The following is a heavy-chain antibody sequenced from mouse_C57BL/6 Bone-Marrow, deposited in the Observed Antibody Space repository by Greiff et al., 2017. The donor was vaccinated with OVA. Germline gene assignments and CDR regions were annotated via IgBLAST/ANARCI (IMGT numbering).Heavy chain of an antibody. V-gene: IGHV1-7*01. CDR2: INPSSGYP. Sequence: QVQLKESGAELAKPGASVKLSCKASGYTFTSYWMHWVKQRPGQGLEWIGYINPSSGYPRYNQKLRDKATLTADKSSSTAYMQLSSLTYEDSAVYYCALRRNFLGYWGQGTSVTVSS. CDR3: ALRRNFLGY. J-gene: IGHJ4*01. CDR1: GYTFTSYW. D-gene: IGHD2-1*01.